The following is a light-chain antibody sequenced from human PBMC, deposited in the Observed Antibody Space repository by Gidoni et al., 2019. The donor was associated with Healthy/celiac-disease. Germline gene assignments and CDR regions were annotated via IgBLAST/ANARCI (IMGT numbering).Light chain of an antibody. V-gene: IGKV3-20*01. CDR3: QQYGSSPWT. CDR1: VSSSY. CDR2: GAS. Sequence: VSSSYLAWYQQKPGQAPRLLIYGASSRATGIPDRFSGRGSGTDFTLTISRLEPEDFAVYYCQQYGSSPWTFGQXTKVEIK. J-gene: IGKJ1*01.